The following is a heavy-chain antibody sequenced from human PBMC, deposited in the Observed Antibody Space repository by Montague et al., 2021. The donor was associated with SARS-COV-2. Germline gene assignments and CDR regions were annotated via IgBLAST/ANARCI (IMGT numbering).Heavy chain of an antibody. J-gene: IGHJ6*03. CDR1: GGSISSYY. Sequence: SETLSLTCTVSGGSISSYYWSWIRQPPGKGLEWIGYIYYSGSTNYNPSLNSRVTISVNTSKNQFSLKLSSVTAADTTLYYCVRVIFTIPFIQAHYYIDVWGKGTTVTVSS. CDR2: IYYSGST. CDR3: VRVIFTIPFIQAHYYIDV. D-gene: IGHD3-3*01. V-gene: IGHV4-59*01.